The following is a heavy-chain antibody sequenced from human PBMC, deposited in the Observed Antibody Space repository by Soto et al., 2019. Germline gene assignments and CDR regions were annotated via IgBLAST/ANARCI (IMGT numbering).Heavy chain of an antibody. Sequence: QVQLQQSGPVLVKPSQTLSLTCAVSGDSVSSNNIAWNWLRQSPWRGLEWLGRTYYRSKWYNEYAVSVRSRITINLDTSKNQSSLQLNSLTPADTAVYYCARGRWSTLDYWGQGAQVTVSS. D-gene: IGHD2-15*01. CDR1: GDSVSSNNIA. J-gene: IGHJ4*02. CDR2: TYYRSKWYN. V-gene: IGHV6-1*01. CDR3: ARGRWSTLDY.